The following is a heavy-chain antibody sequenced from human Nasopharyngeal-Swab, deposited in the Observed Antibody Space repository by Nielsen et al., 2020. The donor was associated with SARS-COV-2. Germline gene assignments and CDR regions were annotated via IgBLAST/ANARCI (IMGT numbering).Heavy chain of an antibody. Sequence: GGSLRLSCAASGFTFSTYSMNWIRQAPGKGLEWIASIRSDSSSSYYADSVKGRFTVSRDNAQKSLYLQINSLRAEDTAVYYCARDGYSSSWTLFAEYFQHWGQGTLVTVSS. V-gene: IGHV3-48*04. D-gene: IGHD6-13*01. CDR1: GFTFSTYS. J-gene: IGHJ1*01. CDR3: ARDGYSSSWTLFAEYFQH. CDR2: IRSDSSSS.